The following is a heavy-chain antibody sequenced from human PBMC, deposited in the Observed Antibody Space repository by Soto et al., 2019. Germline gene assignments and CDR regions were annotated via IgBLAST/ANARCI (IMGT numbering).Heavy chain of an antibody. CDR3: AKTQGSESAVFRGYYYYYGMDV. Sequence: EVQLVESGGGLVQPGRSLRLSCAASGFTFDDYAMHWVRQAPGKGLEWVSGISWNSGSIGYADSVKGRFTISRDNAKNSLYLQMNSLRAEDTALYYCAKTQGSESAVFRGYYYYYGMDVWGQGTTVTVSS. D-gene: IGHD6-19*01. J-gene: IGHJ6*02. V-gene: IGHV3-9*01. CDR1: GFTFDDYA. CDR2: ISWNSGSI.